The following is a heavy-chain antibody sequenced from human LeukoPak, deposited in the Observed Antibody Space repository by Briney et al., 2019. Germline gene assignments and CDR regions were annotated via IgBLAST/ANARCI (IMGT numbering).Heavy chain of an antibody. Sequence: SETLSLTCTVSGGSISSGGYYWSWIRQHPGKGLEWIGFIYYSGSTYYNPSLKSRVTISVDTSKNQFSLKLSSVTAADTAVYYCARGPPHQLWLLYYFDYWGQGTLVTVSS. CDR3: ARGPPHQLWLLYYFDY. CDR1: GGSISSGGYY. J-gene: IGHJ4*02. CDR2: IYYSGST. V-gene: IGHV4-31*03. D-gene: IGHD5-18*01.